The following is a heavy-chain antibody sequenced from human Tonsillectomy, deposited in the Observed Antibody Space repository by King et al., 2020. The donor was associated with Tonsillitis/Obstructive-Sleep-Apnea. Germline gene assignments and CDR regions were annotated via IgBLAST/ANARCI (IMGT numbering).Heavy chain of an antibody. J-gene: IGHJ4*02. D-gene: IGHD4-17*01. CDR1: GGSISSGGYY. CDR3: ASEVTTGAFDY. CDR2: IYDSGNT. V-gene: IGHV4-31*03. Sequence: QLQESGPGLVKPSQTLSLTCTVSGGSISSGGYYWSWIRQHPGKGLEWIGYIYDSGNTYYNPSLKSRVTMSVDTSKNQFSLKLSSVTAADTAVYYCASEVTTGAFDYWGQGTLVTVSS.